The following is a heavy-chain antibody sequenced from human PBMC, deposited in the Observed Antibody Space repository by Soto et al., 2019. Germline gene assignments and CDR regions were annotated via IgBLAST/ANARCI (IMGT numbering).Heavy chain of an antibody. D-gene: IGHD2-15*01. CDR2: IHGSGDK. Sequence: QITLRESRPTLVKPTQTLTLTCSFSGFSLTTVAVAVGWIRQPPGRPLESVALIHGSGDKYYYPSLNNRLTIAQDTSKNEAVLTSLNMVPVATATYYCTHRRNSCSGGTSLVWLHPWGQGTLVTVSS. J-gene: IGHJ5*02. CDR1: GFSLTTVAVA. V-gene: IGHV2-5*01. CDR3: THRRNSCSGGTSLVWLHP.